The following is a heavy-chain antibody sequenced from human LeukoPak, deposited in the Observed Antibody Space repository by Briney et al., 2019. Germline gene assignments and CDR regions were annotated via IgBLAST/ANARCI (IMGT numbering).Heavy chain of an antibody. V-gene: IGHV4-39*01. CDR3: ARGDVEGAYNYGSRLFDD. J-gene: IGHJ4*02. Sequence: PSETLSLTCTVSGGSISSSSYYWGWIRQPPGKGLEWIGSIYYSGSTYYNPSVKSRVTIFVDTSKNQFSLKLSSVTAADTAVYYCARGDVEGAYNYGSRLFDDWGQGTLVTVSS. D-gene: IGHD5-18*01. CDR2: IYYSGST. CDR1: GGSISSSSYY.